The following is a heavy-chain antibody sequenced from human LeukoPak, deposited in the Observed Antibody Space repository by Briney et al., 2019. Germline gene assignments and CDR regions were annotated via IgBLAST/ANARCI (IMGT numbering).Heavy chain of an antibody. CDR2: INPSGGST. V-gene: IGHV1-46*01. CDR3: AREAYCSGGSCYDWFDP. CDR1: GYTFTSYY. J-gene: IGHJ5*02. D-gene: IGHD2-15*01. Sequence: ASVKVSYKASGYTFTSYYMHWVRQAPGQGLEWMGIINPSGGSTSYAQKFQGRVTMTRDTSTSTVYMELSSLRSEDTAVYYCAREAYCSGGSCYDWFDPWGQGTLVTVSS.